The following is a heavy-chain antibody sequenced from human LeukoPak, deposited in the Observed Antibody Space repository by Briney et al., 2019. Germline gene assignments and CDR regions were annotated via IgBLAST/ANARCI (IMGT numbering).Heavy chain of an antibody. D-gene: IGHD3-9*01. CDR1: GGSFSGYY. Sequence: KSSETLSLTCAVYGGSFSGYYWSRIRQPPGKGLEWIGEINHSGSTNYNPSLKSRVTISVDTSKNQFSLKLSSVTAADTAVYYCARSSGYDILTGYFGPWGQGTLVTVSS. CDR3: ARSSGYDILTGYFGP. CDR2: INHSGST. J-gene: IGHJ5*02. V-gene: IGHV4-34*01.